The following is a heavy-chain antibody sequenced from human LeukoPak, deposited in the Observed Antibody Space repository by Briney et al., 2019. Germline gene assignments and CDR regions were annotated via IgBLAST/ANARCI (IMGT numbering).Heavy chain of an antibody. CDR3: ARGWSSGYRYDDY. D-gene: IGHD5-18*01. Sequence: PSQTLSLTCTVSGGSISSGSYYWSWIRQPAGKGLEWIGRIYTSGSTNYNPSLKSRVSMSVDTSKNQFSLKLNSVTAADTAVYYCARGWSSGYRYDDYWGQGTLVTVSS. CDR2: IYTSGST. CDR1: GGSISSGSYY. V-gene: IGHV4-61*02. J-gene: IGHJ4*02.